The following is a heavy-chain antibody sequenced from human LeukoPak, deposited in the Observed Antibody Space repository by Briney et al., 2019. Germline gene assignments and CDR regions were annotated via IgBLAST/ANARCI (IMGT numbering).Heavy chain of an antibody. Sequence: PGGSLRLSCAASGFTFSSYSMNWVRQAPGKGLEWVSSISSGSTYMYYADSVKGRFTISRDNAQNSVFLQMNSLRAEDTAVYYCARGAYYYEDWGQGTLVTVSS. CDR2: ISSGSTYM. D-gene: IGHD3-22*01. CDR1: GFTFSSYS. V-gene: IGHV3-21*06. J-gene: IGHJ4*02. CDR3: ARGAYYYED.